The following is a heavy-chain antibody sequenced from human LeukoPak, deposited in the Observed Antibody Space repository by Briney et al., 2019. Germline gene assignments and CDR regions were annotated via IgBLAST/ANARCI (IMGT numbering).Heavy chain of an antibody. Sequence: GGSLRLSCVASDFTFYFYWMTWVRQAPGKGLEWLANILPDGSQKYYVDSVKGRFTISRDNPKNSLYLRINNLRAEDTAVYYCGRLAHNAWYAIDFWGQGTLVTVSS. CDR2: ILPDGSQK. CDR3: GRLAHNAWYAIDF. V-gene: IGHV3-7*01. CDR1: DFTFYFYW. J-gene: IGHJ4*02. D-gene: IGHD2-2*01.